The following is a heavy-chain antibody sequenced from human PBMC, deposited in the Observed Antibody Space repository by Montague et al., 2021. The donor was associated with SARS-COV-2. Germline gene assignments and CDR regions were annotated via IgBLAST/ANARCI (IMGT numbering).Heavy chain of an antibody. CDR2: IDYSGXT. J-gene: IGHJ6*02. V-gene: IGHV4-39*07. CDR3: ARVGRQQLVRLSGMDV. D-gene: IGHD6-13*01. Sequence: ETLSLTCTVSGGSISSSSYYWGWIRQPPGKGLEWIGSIDYSGXTXYXXXXKXRVTISVDTSKNQFSLKLRSVTAADTAVYYCARVGRQQLVRLSGMDVWGQGTTVTVSS. CDR1: GGSISSSSYY.